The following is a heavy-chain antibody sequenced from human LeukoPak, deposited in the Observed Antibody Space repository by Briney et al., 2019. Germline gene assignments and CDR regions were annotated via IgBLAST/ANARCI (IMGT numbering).Heavy chain of an antibody. CDR3: ARDPRNKGFDP. V-gene: IGHV3-74*03. CDR2: IKGDGSDT. Sequence: PGGSLRLSCAASGFTFSGYWMHWVRQVPGKGLVWVSCIKGDGSDTTYADSVKGRFTISRDNAKNTLYLQMNSLRVEDIAVYYCARDPRNKGFDPWGQGTLVTVSS. CDR1: GFTFSGYW. D-gene: IGHD1/OR15-1a*01. J-gene: IGHJ5*02.